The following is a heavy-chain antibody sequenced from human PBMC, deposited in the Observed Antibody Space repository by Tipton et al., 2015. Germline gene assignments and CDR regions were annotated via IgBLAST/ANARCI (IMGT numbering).Heavy chain of an antibody. D-gene: IGHD2-21*01. CDR2: ISAYSDNT. Sequence: QLVQSGAEVKKPGASVKVSCKASGFTFIGYAISWVRQAPGQGLEWMGYISAYSDNTNYEQKFQGRLTMTTDTSTSTAYMELRSLRSDDTAVYYCARNSRPVIGSGWFDLWGQGTLVTVSS. CDR1: GFTFIGYA. CDR3: ARNSRPVIGSGWFDL. V-gene: IGHV1-18*01. J-gene: IGHJ5*02.